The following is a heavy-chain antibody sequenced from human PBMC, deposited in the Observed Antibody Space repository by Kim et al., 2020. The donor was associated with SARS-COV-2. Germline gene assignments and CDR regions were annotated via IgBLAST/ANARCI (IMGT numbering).Heavy chain of an antibody. Sequence: YAQKFQGRVTITADESTSTAYMELSSLRSEDTAVYYCARLSYYYGSGRGYWGQGTLVTVSS. D-gene: IGHD3-10*01. V-gene: IGHV1-69*01. J-gene: IGHJ4*02. CDR3: ARLSYYYGSGRGY.